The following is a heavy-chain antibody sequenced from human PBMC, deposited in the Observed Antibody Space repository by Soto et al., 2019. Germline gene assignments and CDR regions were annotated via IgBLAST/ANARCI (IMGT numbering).Heavy chain of an antibody. V-gene: IGHV3-48*01. CDR3: ARVGYCSSTSCYAGDY. CDR1: GFTFSSYS. Sequence: EVQLVESGGGLVQPGGSLRLSCAASGFTFSSYSMNWVRQAPGKGLEWVSYISSSSITIYYADSVKGGFTIPRDNAKNSLYLQMNSLRAEDTAVYYCARVGYCSSTSCYAGDYWGQGTLVTVSS. J-gene: IGHJ4*02. CDR2: ISSSSITI. D-gene: IGHD2-2*01.